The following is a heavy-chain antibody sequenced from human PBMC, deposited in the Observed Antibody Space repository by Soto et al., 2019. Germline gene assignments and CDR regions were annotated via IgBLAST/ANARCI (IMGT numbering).Heavy chain of an antibody. CDR3: AKGEGWLRGSTFFDY. Sequence: EVQLVETGGGLIQPGGSLRLSCAASGFTVSSSYMSWVRQAPGKGLEWVSVIYSGGRIYYADSVKGRFTISRDKSKNTLYRQMNSLRAEDTAVYYCAKGEGWLRGSTFFDYWGQGTLVTVSS. CDR1: GFTVSSSY. J-gene: IGHJ4*02. CDR2: IYSGGRI. D-gene: IGHD5-12*01. V-gene: IGHV3-53*02.